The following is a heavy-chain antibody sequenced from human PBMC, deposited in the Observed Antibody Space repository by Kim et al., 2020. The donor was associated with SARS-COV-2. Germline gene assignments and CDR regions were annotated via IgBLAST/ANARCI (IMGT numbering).Heavy chain of an antibody. CDR2: T. J-gene: IGHJ5*02. CDR3: ARQTPHNWFDP. V-gene: IGHV4-39*01. Sequence: TYYTPSLKSRVTISVDTSKNQFSLKLSSVTAADTAVYYCARQTPHNWFDPWGQGTLVTVSS.